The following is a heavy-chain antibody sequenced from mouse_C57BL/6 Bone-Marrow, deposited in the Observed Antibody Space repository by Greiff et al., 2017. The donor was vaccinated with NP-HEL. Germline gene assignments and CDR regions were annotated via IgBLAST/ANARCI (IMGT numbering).Heavy chain of an antibody. CDR1: GYSITSDY. Sequence: EVQLQESGPGLAKPSQTLSLTCSVTGYSITSDYWNWIRKFPGNKLEYMGYISYSGSTYYNPSLKSRISITRDTSKNQYYLQLNSVTTEDTATYYYARSPLWLRRNYYAMDYWGQGTSVTVSS. CDR3: ARSPLWLRRNYYAMDY. CDR2: ISYSGST. D-gene: IGHD2-2*01. J-gene: IGHJ4*01. V-gene: IGHV3-8*01.